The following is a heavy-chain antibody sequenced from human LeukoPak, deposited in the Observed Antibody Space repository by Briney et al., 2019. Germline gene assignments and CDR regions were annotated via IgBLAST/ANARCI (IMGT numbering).Heavy chain of an antibody. D-gene: IGHD2-2*03. CDR1: GFTFGDYA. V-gene: IGHV3-49*04. CDR3: TRSLDIVVVPAAYFDY. J-gene: IGHJ4*02. CDR2: IRSKAYGGTT. Sequence: PRRSLRLSCTASGFTFGDYAMSWGRQGPGKGLGWVGFIRSKAYGGTTEYAASVKCRFTISRYDSKSIAYLQMHSLKTEDTAVYYCTRSLDIVVVPAAYFDYWGQGTLVTAAS.